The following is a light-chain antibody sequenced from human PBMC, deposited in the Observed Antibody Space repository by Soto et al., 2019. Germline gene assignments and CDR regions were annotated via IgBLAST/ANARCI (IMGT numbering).Light chain of an antibody. CDR2: GAS. V-gene: IGKV3-20*01. J-gene: IGKJ2*01. CDR1: QSVRSNY. Sequence: EIVLTQSPGTLSLSPGERATLSSRASQSVRSNYLAWYQQKPGQAPRLLIYGASSSATGIPDRLSGTVSGTDFTLTISRLEPDDFAVYYCQQYGGSPYTFGQGTKLEIK. CDR3: QQYGGSPYT.